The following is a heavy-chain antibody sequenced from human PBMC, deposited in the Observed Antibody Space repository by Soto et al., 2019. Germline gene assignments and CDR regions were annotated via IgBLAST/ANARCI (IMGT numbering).Heavy chain of an antibody. CDR1: GFTFSSYG. D-gene: IGHD1-26*01. CDR2: IWYDGSKT. V-gene: IGHV3-33*01. Sequence: QVHLVESGGDVVQPGRSLRLSCAASGFTFSSYGMHWVRQAPGKGLEWVAGIWYDGSKTYYADSVKGRFTISRDNSNNTLYLQRNSLRAEGTAVYYCGREFVGFEPWGQGTLVTV. J-gene: IGHJ4*02. CDR3: GREFVGFEP.